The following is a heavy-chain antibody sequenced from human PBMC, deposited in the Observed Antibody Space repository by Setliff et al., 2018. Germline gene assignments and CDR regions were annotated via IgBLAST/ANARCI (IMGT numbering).Heavy chain of an antibody. CDR1: GDTFSTYA. J-gene: IGHJ4*02. D-gene: IGHD2-2*01. Sequence: ASVKVSCKASGDTFSTYALSWVRQAPGQGLEWMGWISSYNDVTNYAQRFQGRVTMTTDTSTSTAYLEFKSLRSDDTAIYYCSRLVRFCTKISCQRLLGDDYWGQGALVTVSS. CDR3: SRLVRFCTKISCQRLLGDDY. V-gene: IGHV1-18*01. CDR2: ISSYNDVT.